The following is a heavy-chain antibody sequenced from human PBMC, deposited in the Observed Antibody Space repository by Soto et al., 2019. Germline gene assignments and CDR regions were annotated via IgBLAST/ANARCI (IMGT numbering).Heavy chain of an antibody. D-gene: IGHD2-2*01. V-gene: IGHV4-31*03. CDR3: ARDVVDHYYGMDV. CDR2: IYYSGST. Sequence: QVQLQESGPGLVKPSQTLSLTCTVSGGSISSGGYYWSWIRQHPGKGLEWIGYIYYSGSTYYNPSLKSRVXXSXDXXKNQFPLKLSSVTAADTAVYYCARDVVDHYYGMDVWGQGTTVTVSS. CDR1: GGSISSGGYY. J-gene: IGHJ6*02.